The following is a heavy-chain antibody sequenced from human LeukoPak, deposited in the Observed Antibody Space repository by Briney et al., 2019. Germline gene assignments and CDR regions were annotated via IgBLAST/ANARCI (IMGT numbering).Heavy chain of an antibody. Sequence: SETLSLTCTVSGGSISSYYWSWIRQPAGKGLEWIGRIYTSGSTNYNPSLKSRVTMSVDTSKNQFSLKLSSVTAADTAVYYCARERRLDYYDSSGYYLFDYWGQGTLVTVSS. V-gene: IGHV4-4*07. D-gene: IGHD3-22*01. CDR2: IYTSGST. J-gene: IGHJ4*02. CDR3: ARERRLDYYDSSGYYLFDY. CDR1: GGSISSYY.